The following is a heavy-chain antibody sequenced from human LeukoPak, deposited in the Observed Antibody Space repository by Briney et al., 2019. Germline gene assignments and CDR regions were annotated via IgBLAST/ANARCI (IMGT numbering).Heavy chain of an antibody. V-gene: IGHV1-69*01. CDR2: IIPIFGTA. D-gene: IGHD2-2*01. CDR3: ASWGGYCSSTSCPHFDY. CDR1: GGTFSSYA. J-gene: IGHJ4*02. Sequence: SVKVSCKASGGTFSSYAISWVRQAPGQGLEWMGGIIPIFGTANYAQKFQGRVTITADESTSTAYMELSSLRSEDTAVYYCASWGGYCSSTSCPHFDYWGQGTLVTVSS.